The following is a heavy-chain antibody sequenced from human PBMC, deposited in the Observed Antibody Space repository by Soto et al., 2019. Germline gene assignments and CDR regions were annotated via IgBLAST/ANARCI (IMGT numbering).Heavy chain of an antibody. Sequence: GGSLRLSCAASGFTFSNYAMSWVCQAPGKGLEWVSGISASGRDTYYADSVKDRFTISRDSSKNTLYLQMNSLRAEDTAIYYCAKGKTSGWYYFDSWGQGTRVTVSS. CDR1: GFTFSNYA. CDR3: AKGKTSGWYYFDS. D-gene: IGHD6-19*01. J-gene: IGHJ4*02. CDR2: ISASGRDT. V-gene: IGHV3-23*01.